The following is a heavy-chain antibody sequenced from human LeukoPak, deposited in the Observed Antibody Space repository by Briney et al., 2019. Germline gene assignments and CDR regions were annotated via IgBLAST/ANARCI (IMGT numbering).Heavy chain of an antibody. CDR1: GITFNNYA. J-gene: IGHJ4*02. Sequence: PGRSLRLSCAASGITFNNYAVHWVRQAPGKGLEWVAVLSYDGLNKYYADSVKGRFTISRDDAKNSVYLQMYSLRAEDTAVYYCAVVRGVMGYWGQGTLVTVSS. D-gene: IGHD3-10*01. CDR3: AVVRGVMGY. V-gene: IGHV3-30-3*01. CDR2: LSYDGLNK.